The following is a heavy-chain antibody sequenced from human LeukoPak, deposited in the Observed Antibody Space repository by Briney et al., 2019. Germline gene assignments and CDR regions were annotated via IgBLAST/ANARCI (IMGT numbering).Heavy chain of an antibody. D-gene: IGHD1-14*01. J-gene: IGHJ4*02. CDR1: GGSISSYY. Sequence: SEALSLTCTVSGGSISSYYWSWIRQPPGKGLEWIGYIYYSGSTNYNPSLKSRVTISVDTSKNQFSLKLSSVTAADTAVYYCARVKRKTYLFDYWGQGTLVTVSS. V-gene: IGHV4-59*01. CDR3: ARVKRKTYLFDY. CDR2: IYYSGST.